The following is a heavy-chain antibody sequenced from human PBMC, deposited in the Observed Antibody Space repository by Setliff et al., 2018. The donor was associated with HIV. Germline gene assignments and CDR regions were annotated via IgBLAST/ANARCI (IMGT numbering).Heavy chain of an antibody. V-gene: IGHV1-69*10. CDR3: ARGHLDYNFWDEVLGNWFDP. Sequence: ASVKVSCKAYGGTFSSYAITWVRQAPGQGLECMGGIIPMLGITNYAQRFQGRVTMTRNTSIRTAYMELSSLRSEDTAVYYCARGHLDYNFWDEVLGNWFDPWGQGTLVTVSS. CDR2: IIPMLGIT. CDR1: GGTFSSYA. J-gene: IGHJ5*02. D-gene: IGHD3-3*01.